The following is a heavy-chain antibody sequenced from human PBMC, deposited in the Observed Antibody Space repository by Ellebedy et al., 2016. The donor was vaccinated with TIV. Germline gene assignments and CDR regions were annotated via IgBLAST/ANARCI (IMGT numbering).Heavy chain of an antibody. V-gene: IGHV3-15*07. J-gene: IGHJ4*02. CDR3: TTDLMEAGDPVALYYFDY. CDR2: IKSKTDGGTT. CDR1: GFTFSNAW. Sequence: PGGSLRLSCAASGFTFSNAWMNWVRQAPGKGLEWVGRIKSKTDGGTTDYAAPVKGRFTISRDDSKNTLYLQMNSLKTEDTAVYYCTTDLMEAGDPVALYYFDYWGQGTLVTVSS. D-gene: IGHD2-21*02.